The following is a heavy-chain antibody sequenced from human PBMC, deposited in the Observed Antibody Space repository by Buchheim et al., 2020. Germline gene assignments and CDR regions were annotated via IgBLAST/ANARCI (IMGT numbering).Heavy chain of an antibody. Sequence: QLQLQESGSGLVKPSQTLSLTCAVSGGSISSGGYFWSWIRQPPGKGLEWIGYIYQSGSTYYNPSLKSRVTISVDRSKNQFSLKLSSVTAADTAVYYCARGIRITMMALDCWGQGTL. J-gene: IGHJ4*02. CDR1: GGSISSGGYF. CDR3: ARGIRITMMALDC. CDR2: IYQSGST. V-gene: IGHV4-30-2*01. D-gene: IGHD3-22*01.